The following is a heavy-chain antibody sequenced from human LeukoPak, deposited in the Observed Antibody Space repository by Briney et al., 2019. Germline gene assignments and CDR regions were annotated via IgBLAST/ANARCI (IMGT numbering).Heavy chain of an antibody. CDR1: GYTFTGYY. CDR3: ARGRRVRLVAGTDYFDY. Sequence: ASVKVSCKASGYTFTGYYMHSVRQAPGQGLEWMGRINPNSGGTNYAQKFQGRVTMTRDTSISTAYMELSRLRSDGTAWYYWARGRRVRLVAGTDYFDYWGQGTQATVSS. V-gene: IGHV1-2*06. D-gene: IGHD6-19*01. CDR2: INPNSGGT. J-gene: IGHJ4*02.